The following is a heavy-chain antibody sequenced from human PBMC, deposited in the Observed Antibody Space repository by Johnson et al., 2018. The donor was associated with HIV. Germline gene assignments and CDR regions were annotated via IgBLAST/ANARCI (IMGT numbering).Heavy chain of an antibody. D-gene: IGHD3-22*01. Sequence: VQLVESGGGLVQPGGSLRLSCAASGFTFSSYWMHWVRQAPGKGLEWVAVISYDGSNKYYADSVKGRFTISRDNSKNTLYLQMNSLRAEDTAVYYCAKGRDSSGFGAFDIWGQGTMVTVSS. CDR1: GFTFSSYW. J-gene: IGHJ3*02. V-gene: IGHV3-30*18. CDR2: ISYDGSNK. CDR3: AKGRDSSGFGAFDI.